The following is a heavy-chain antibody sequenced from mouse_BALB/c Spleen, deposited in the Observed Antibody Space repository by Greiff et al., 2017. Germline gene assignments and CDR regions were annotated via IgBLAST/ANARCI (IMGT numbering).Heavy chain of an antibody. Sequence: EVKVEESGPGLVKPSQSLSLTCTVTGYSITSDYAWNWIRQFPGNKLEWMGYISYSGSTSYNPSLKSRISITRDTSKNQFFLQLNSVTTEDTATYYCARWGTRYAMDYWGQGTSVTVSS. CDR1: GYSITSDYA. CDR2: ISYSGST. D-gene: IGHD3-3*01. CDR3: ARWGTRYAMDY. V-gene: IGHV3-2*02. J-gene: IGHJ4*01.